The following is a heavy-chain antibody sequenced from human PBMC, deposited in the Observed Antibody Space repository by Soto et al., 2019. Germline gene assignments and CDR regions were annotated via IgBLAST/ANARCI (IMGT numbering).Heavy chain of an antibody. CDR2: IYYSGST. V-gene: IGHV4-59*01. CDR1: GGSISSYY. Sequence: PSETLSLTCTVSGGSISSYYWRWIRQPPGKGLEWIGYIYYSGSTNYNPSLKSRVTISVDTSKNQFSLKLSSVTAADTAVYYCARVTDTYYYGSGSLAPIYYFDYWGQGTLVTVSS. D-gene: IGHD3-10*01. CDR3: ARVTDTYYYGSGSLAPIYYFDY. J-gene: IGHJ4*02.